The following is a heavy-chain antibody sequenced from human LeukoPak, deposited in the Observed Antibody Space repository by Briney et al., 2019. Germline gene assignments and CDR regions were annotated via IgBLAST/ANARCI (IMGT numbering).Heavy chain of an antibody. CDR3: AKDLGQYYYDSSGYDYYFDY. CDR2: ISGSGGST. V-gene: IGHV3-23*01. D-gene: IGHD3-22*01. CDR1: GFTFSSYA. Sequence: GGSLRLSCAASGFTFSSYAMSWVRQAPGKGLEWVSAISGSGGSTYYADSVKGRFTISRDNSKNTLYLQMNSLRAEDTAVYYCAKDLGQYYYDSSGYDYYFDYWGQGTLVTVSS. J-gene: IGHJ4*02.